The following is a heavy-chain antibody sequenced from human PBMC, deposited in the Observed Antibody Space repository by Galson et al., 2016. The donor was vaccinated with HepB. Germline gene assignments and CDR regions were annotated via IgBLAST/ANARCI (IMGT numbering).Heavy chain of an antibody. CDR2: ISAYNDNT. D-gene: IGHD6-13*01. J-gene: IGHJ4*02. CDR1: GYTFTSFG. Sequence: SVKVSCKASGYTFTSFGINWVRQAPGQGLEWMGWISAYNDNTNYAQKLQGRVTMTTDTFTSTAYMELRSLRSDDTAVYYCARDPYSSSWSWPGGVPISPLYYFDYWGQGTLVTVFS. CDR3: ARDPYSSSWSWPGGVPISPLYYFDY. V-gene: IGHV1-18*01.